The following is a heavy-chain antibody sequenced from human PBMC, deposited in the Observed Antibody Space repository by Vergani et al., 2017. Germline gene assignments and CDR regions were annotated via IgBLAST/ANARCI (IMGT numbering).Heavy chain of an antibody. CDR1: GYTFSNYY. CDR3: ASGDYGILTGYRY. Sequence: QVQVVQSGAEVKKSGASVKVSCKTSGYTFSNYYMHWVRQAPGQGLEWMGRINPSGGHTNYAQKFQGRVTMTRDTSTSTVYMELSSLRSEDTAIYYCASGDYGILTGYRYWGQGTLVTVSA. CDR2: INPSGGHT. V-gene: IGHV1-46*03. D-gene: IGHD3-9*01. J-gene: IGHJ4*02.